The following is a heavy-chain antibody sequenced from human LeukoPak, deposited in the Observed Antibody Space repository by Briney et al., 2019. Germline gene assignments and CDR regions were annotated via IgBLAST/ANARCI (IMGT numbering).Heavy chain of an antibody. D-gene: IGHD1-26*01. CDR3: AKRGAEVGTTIAPGDY. CDR1: GFTFSTYA. V-gene: IGHV3-30*18. J-gene: IGHJ4*02. Sequence: GGSLRLSCAASGFTFSTYAMHWVRQAPGKGLEWVAVISYDGSNKYYADSVKGRFTISRDNSKNTLYLQMNSLRAEDTAVYYCAKRGAEVGTTIAPGDYWGQGSLVTVSS. CDR2: ISYDGSNK.